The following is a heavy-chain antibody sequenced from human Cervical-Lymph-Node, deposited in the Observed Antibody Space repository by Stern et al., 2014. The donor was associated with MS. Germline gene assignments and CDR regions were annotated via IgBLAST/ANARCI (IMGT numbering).Heavy chain of an antibody. CDR3: ASPLTATSVPFGYYGMDV. CDR1: GGTFSNYA. Sequence: QVQLMQSGAEVKKPGSSVKVSCKASGGTFSNYATSWVRQAPGQGLEWLGGIVPRFGKPNYAQKFQGRVTITADESTSTAYMDLSRLRSEDTAVYYCASPLTATSVPFGYYGMDVWGQGTTVTVS. CDR2: IVPRFGKP. V-gene: IGHV1-69*01. J-gene: IGHJ6*02. D-gene: IGHD4-17*01.